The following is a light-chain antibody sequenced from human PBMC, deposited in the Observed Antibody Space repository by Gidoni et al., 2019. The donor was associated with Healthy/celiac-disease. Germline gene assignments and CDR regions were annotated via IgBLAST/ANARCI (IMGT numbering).Light chain of an antibody. J-gene: IGLJ3*02. V-gene: IGLV2-23*02. CDR1: SSYVGRYNL. Sequence: QSALTESASVAGSPGRSITISCTGTSSYVGRYNLVSWYQQHPGKAPKLMIYAVSKRPSGVSNRFSGSKSGNTASLTISGLQAEDEADYYCCSYAGSSTFEVFGGGTKLTVL. CDR3: CSYAGSSTFEV. CDR2: AVS.